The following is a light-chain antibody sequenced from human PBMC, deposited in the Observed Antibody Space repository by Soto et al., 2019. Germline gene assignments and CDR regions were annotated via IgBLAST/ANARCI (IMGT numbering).Light chain of an antibody. CDR2: EVS. Sequence: SVLTQPASVSGSPGQSITISCTGTSSGVGGYNYVSWYQQHPGKAPKLMIYEVSNRPSGVSNRFSGSKSGNTASLTISGLEAEDEADYYCISYTSSITLYVFGTGTKLTVL. J-gene: IGLJ1*01. CDR3: ISYTSSITLYV. V-gene: IGLV2-14*01. CDR1: SSGVGGYNY.